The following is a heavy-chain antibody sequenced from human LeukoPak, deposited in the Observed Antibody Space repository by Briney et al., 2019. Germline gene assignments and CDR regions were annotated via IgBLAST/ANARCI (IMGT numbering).Heavy chain of an antibody. J-gene: IGHJ5*02. Sequence: ASVKVSCKASGYTFTGYYMHWVRQAPGQELEWMGWINPNSGGTNYAQKFQGRVTMTRDTSISTAYMELSRLRSDDTAVYYCARDYYDSSGYSSYWFDPWGQGTLVTVSS. CDR1: GYTFTGYY. D-gene: IGHD3-22*01. V-gene: IGHV1-2*02. CDR2: INPNSGGT. CDR3: ARDYYDSSGYSSYWFDP.